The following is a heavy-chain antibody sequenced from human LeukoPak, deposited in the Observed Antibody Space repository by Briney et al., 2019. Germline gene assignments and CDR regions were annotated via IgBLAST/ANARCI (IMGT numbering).Heavy chain of an antibody. J-gene: IGHJ5*02. V-gene: IGHV4-39*01. CDR2: ISYSGST. CDR3: ASGGGSSWYRWFDP. D-gene: IGHD6-13*01. CDR1: GGSISSSSYY. Sequence: SETLSLTCTVSGGSISSSSYYWGWIRQPPGKGLEWIGDISYSGSTYYNPSLKSRVTISVDTSKNQFSLKLSSVTATDTAVYYCASGGGSSWYRWFDPWGQGTLVTVSS.